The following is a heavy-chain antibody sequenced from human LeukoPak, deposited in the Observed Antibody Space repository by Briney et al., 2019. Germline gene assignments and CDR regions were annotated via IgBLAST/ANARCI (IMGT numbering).Heavy chain of an antibody. J-gene: IGHJ3*02. Sequence: ASVKVSCKVSGYTLTELSKHWVRQAPGKGLEWMGGFDPEDGETIYAQKFQGRVTMTEDTSTDTAYMELSSLRSEDTAVYYCATDQWELLRRRAFDIWGQGTMVTVSS. CDR2: FDPEDGET. V-gene: IGHV1-24*01. D-gene: IGHD1-26*01. CDR1: GYTLTELS. CDR3: ATDQWELLRRRAFDI.